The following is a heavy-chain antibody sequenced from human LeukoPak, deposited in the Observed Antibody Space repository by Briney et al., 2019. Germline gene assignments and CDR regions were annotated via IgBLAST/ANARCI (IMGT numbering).Heavy chain of an antibody. Sequence: PSETLSLTCTVSGDSISNYYWSWIRQSPGKGLEWIGYIYYSGSTNYNPSLKSRVTISVDTSKNQFSLKLSSVIAADTAVYYCARETCSGGSCFQFDFWGQGTLVTVSS. J-gene: IGHJ4*02. D-gene: IGHD2-15*01. CDR3: ARETCSGGSCFQFDF. CDR2: IYYSGST. V-gene: IGHV4-59*01. CDR1: GDSISNYY.